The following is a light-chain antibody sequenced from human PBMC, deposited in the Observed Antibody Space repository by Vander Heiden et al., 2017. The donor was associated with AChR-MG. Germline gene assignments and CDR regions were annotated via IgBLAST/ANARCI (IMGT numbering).Light chain of an antibody. J-gene: IGKJ5*01. Sequence: QLTQSLSAMSASVGYRVTITFRASEGIGSYLAWYQQKPGKAPKLLIHTVSTLQSGVPSRFSGSGSGTDFTLTISSLQPEDFATYYCQQCYSYPKTFGQGTRVEIK. CDR2: TVS. CDR1: EGIGSY. CDR3: QQCYSYPKT. V-gene: IGKV1-9*01.